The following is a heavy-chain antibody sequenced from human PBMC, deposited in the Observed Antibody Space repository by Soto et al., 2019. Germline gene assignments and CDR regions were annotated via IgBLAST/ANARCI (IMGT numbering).Heavy chain of an antibody. Sequence: QVELVESGGGVVQSGGSLRLSCAAPGFSFSIHALHWIRQAPGAGLEWVAVMSPNGDNQYYADSVKGRFTISRDTSKSTLSRQMTSLRPEDTAVYYCASGAAFYYDTSRYWGQGTLVTVSS. CDR2: MSPNGDNQ. CDR1: GFSFSIHA. CDR3: ASGAAFYYDTSRY. J-gene: IGHJ4*02. D-gene: IGHD3-22*01. V-gene: IGHV3-30-3*01.